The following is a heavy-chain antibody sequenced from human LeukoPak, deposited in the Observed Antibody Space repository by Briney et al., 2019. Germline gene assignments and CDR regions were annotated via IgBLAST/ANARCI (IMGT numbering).Heavy chain of an antibody. CDR2: ISYDGSNK. D-gene: IGHD3-10*01. CDR3: AKDRPYYGSGRMGAFDI. V-gene: IGHV3-30*04. J-gene: IGHJ3*02. CDR1: GFTFSSYA. Sequence: PGRSLRLSCAASGFTFSSYALHWVRQAPGKGLEWVAVISYDGSNKYADSVKGRFTISRDNSKNTLYLQMNSLRAEDTAVYYCAKDRPYYGSGRMGAFDIWGQGTMVTVSS.